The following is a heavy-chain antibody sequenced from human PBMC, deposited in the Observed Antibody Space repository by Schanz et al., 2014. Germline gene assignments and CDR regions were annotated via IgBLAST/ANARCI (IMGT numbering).Heavy chain of an antibody. J-gene: IGHJ6*02. CDR1: GGSISSGGYS. V-gene: IGHV4-30-4*07. D-gene: IGHD1-1*01. CDR3: ARGGRTTYNYYYGMDV. Sequence: QVQLQESGPGLVKPSQTLSPTCAVSGGSISSGGYSWNWIRQPPGKGREWFVHIYYRGTTYYNPSLKSRVTIPVDTSKTQSSLKLSSVTAADTAVYYCARGGRTTYNYYYGMDVWGQGTTVTVSS. CDR2: IYYRGTT.